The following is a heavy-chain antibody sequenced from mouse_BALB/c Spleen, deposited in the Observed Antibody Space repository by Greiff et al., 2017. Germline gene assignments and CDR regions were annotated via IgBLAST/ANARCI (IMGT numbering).Heavy chain of an antibody. CDR2: ISYDGSN. Sequence: VQLQQSGPGLVKPSQSLSLTCSVTGYSITSGYYWNWIRQFPGNKLEWMGYISYDGSNNYNPSLKNRISITRDTSKNQFFLKLNSVTTEDTATYYCARGFSSYDYWGQGTTLTVAA. V-gene: IGHV3-6*02. CDR3: ARGFSSYDY. D-gene: IGHD1-1*01. J-gene: IGHJ2*01. CDR1: GYSITSGYY.